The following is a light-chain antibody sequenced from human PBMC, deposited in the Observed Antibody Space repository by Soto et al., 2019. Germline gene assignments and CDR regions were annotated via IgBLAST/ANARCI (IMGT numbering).Light chain of an antibody. CDR2: LNSDGSH. J-gene: IGLJ3*02. Sequence: QLVLTQSPSASASLGASVKLTWTLSSWHSSYAIAWHQQQPEKGPRYLMKLNSDGSHSKGDGIPDRFSGSSSGAERYLTISSLQSEDEADYYCQTWGTGIWVFGGGTKLTVL. V-gene: IGLV4-69*01. CDR1: SWHSSYA. CDR3: QTWGTGIWV.